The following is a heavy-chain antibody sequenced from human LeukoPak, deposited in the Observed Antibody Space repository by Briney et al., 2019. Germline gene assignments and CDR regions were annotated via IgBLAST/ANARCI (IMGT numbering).Heavy chain of an antibody. CDR3: AKEYGYDYNYFYSMDV. CDR2: IRFDGNEK. D-gene: IGHD1-1*01. J-gene: IGHJ6*03. V-gene: IGHV3-30*02. Sequence: GGSLRLSCAASGFTFSYYGMHWVRHAPGKGLEWVAFIRFDGNEKYYAESVKGRFTISKDTSRSTLYLQMNRLRLEDTAVYFCAKEYGYDYNYFYSMDVWGKGTTVTISS. CDR1: GFTFSYYG.